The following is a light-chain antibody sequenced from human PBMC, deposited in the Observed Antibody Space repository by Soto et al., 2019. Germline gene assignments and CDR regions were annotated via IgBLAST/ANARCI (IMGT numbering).Light chain of an antibody. CDR2: DVS. J-gene: IGLJ1*01. Sequence: QSALTQPRSVSGSPGQSVTISCTGTSSDVGGYNYVSWYQQHPGKAPKLMIYDVSKRPSGVPDRFSGSKSGNTASLTISGPQAEDEADYYCCSYAGSSYVFGTGTKLTVL. CDR1: SSDVGGYNY. V-gene: IGLV2-11*01. CDR3: CSYAGSSYV.